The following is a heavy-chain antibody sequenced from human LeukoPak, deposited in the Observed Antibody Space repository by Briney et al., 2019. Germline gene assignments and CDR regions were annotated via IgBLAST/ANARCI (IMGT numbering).Heavy chain of an antibody. V-gene: IGHV3-30*18. CDR2: ISYDGSNK. CDR1: GFTFSSYA. J-gene: IGHJ4*02. CDR3: AKHGTYSSAAAGALDY. D-gene: IGHD6-13*01. Sequence: GGSLRLSCAASGFTFSSYAMSWVRQAPGKGLEWVAVISYDGSNKYYADSVKGRFTISRDNSKNTLYLQMNSLRAEDTAVYYCAKHGTYSSAAAGALDYWGQGTLVTVSS.